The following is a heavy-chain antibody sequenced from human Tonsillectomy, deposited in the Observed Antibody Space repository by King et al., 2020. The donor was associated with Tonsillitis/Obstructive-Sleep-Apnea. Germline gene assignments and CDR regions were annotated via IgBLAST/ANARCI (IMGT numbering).Heavy chain of an antibody. CDR3: ARDSTSYDIWTVLDY. CDR1: GFTFSDYA. V-gene: IGHV3-30*04. CDR2: ISYDGSNK. Sequence: QVQLVESGGGVVQPGRSLRLSCAASGFTFSDYAMYWVRQAPGRGLEWVAVISYDGSNKYYADSVKGRFPISRNNSKNTLYLHMNSLRSEDPAVYYCARDSTSYDIWTVLDYWGQGTLVTVSS. D-gene: IGHD3-9*01. J-gene: IGHJ4*02.